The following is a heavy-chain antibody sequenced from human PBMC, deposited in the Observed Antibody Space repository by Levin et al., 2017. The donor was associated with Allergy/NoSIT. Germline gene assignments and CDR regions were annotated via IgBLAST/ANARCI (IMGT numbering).Heavy chain of an antibody. J-gene: IGHJ3*02. D-gene: IGHD2-8*01. CDR3: AKPKDGTNAFDI. CDR1: GFTFSSYG. CDR2: ISYDGSNK. V-gene: IGHV3-30*18. Sequence: GESLKISCEVSGFTFSSYGMHWVRQAPGKGLEWVAVISYDGSNKYYADSVKGRFTISRDNSKNTLYLQMNSLRAEDTAVYYCAKPKDGTNAFDIWGQGTMVTVSS.